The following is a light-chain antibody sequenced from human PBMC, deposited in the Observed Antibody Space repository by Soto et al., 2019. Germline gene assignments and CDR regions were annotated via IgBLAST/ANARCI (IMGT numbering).Light chain of an antibody. V-gene: IGKV1-39*01. Sequence: IQMTQSPSSLSASVGDRVTITCRASQSISTYVNWYQQKPGKAPTLLIYASSSLQSGVPSRFSGSGSGTHFTLTINSLQPEDFATYYCQQSFSTPRTFGPGTRVE. CDR2: ASS. J-gene: IGKJ1*01. CDR3: QQSFSTPRT. CDR1: QSISTY.